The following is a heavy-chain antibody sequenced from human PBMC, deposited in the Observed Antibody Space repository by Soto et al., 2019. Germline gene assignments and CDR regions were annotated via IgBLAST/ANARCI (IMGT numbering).Heavy chain of an antibody. CDR1: GYTFTSFD. D-gene: IGHD3-10*01. Sequence: QVQLVQSGAEVKKPGASVKVACRASGYTFTSFDIHWVRQATGQGLEWMGRMNPSSGNTDYAQKFQGRVTMTRDTPISTAYMELSSLRSEDTAVYYCARTRSGSYLWGQGTLVTVSS. CDR2: MNPSSGNT. CDR3: ARTRSGSYL. V-gene: IGHV1-8*01. J-gene: IGHJ5*02.